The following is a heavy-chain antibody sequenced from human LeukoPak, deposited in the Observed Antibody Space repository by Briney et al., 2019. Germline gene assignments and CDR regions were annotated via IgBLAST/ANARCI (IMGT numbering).Heavy chain of an antibody. J-gene: IGHJ4*02. Sequence: RSGGSLRLSCAASGFTFDDYGMSWVRQAPGKGLEWVSGINWNGGSTGYADSVKGRFTISRDNAKSSLYLQMNSLRAEDTALYYCAREYGSGTTFDYWGQGTLVTVSS. CDR1: GFTFDDYG. CDR3: AREYGSGTTFDY. CDR2: INWNGGST. V-gene: IGHV3-20*04. D-gene: IGHD3-10*01.